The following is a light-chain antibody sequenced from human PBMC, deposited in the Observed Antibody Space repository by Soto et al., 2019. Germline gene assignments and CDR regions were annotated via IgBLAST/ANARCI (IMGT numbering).Light chain of an antibody. CDR1: QSVSNNY. CDR3: QQYGSPPPYT. Sequence: EVVLTQSPGTLSLSPGERATLSCRASQSVSNNYLAWDQQKPGQGPRLLIFGSSDRATGIPDRFSGSGSGTDFTLTISRLEPEDFAVYYCQQYGSPPPYTFGQGTKLEI. V-gene: IGKV3-20*01. CDR2: GSS. J-gene: IGKJ2*01.